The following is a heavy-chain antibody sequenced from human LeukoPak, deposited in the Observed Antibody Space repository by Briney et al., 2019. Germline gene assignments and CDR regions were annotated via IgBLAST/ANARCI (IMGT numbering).Heavy chain of an antibody. CDR1: GFTFSSYW. D-gene: IGHD2-8*01. Sequence: PGGSLRLSCAASGFTFSSYWMHWVRQAPGKGLEWVSVISGSGGSTYNADSVKGRFTISRDNSKNTLFLQMNSLRAEDTAVYYCAREIYCTNGVCYSVAFDIWGQGTMVTVSS. V-gene: IGHV3-23*01. J-gene: IGHJ3*02. CDR2: ISGSGGST. CDR3: AREIYCTNGVCYSVAFDI.